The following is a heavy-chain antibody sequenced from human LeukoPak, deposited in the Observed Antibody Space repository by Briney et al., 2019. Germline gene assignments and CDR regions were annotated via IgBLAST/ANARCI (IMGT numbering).Heavy chain of an antibody. Sequence: PSETLSLTCAVYGGSFSGYYWSWIRQPPGKGLEWIGEINHSGSTNYNPSLKSRVTISVDTSKNQFSLKLSSVTAADTAVYYCARQGNYGSGSYLAFDIWGQGTMVTVSS. CDR2: INHSGST. CDR1: GGSFSGYY. D-gene: IGHD3-10*01. J-gene: IGHJ3*02. CDR3: ARQGNYGSGSYLAFDI. V-gene: IGHV4-34*01.